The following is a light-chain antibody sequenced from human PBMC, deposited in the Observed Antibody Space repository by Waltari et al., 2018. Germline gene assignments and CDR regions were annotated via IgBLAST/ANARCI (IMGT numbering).Light chain of an antibody. CDR2: HAS. V-gene: IGKV3-20*01. CDR1: QSISQS. J-gene: IGKJ1*01. Sequence: SCRARQSISQSLAWYQQNPGQAPRFLIYHASSRAPGIPDRFSGSGSGTDFSLTISRLEPEDFAVYYCQHYVSLPVTFGQGTKVEIK. CDR3: QHYVSLPVT.